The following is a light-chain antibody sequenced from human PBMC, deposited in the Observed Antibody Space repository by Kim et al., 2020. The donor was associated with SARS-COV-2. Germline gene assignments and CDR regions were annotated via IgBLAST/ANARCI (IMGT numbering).Light chain of an antibody. CDR2: DAS. V-gene: IGKV3-11*01. J-gene: IGKJ4*01. Sequence: LSPGERATLSCRASQSVTSYLAWYQQKPGQAPRLLIYDASNRATGIPARFSGSGSGTDFTLTISSLEPPDFAVYYCHQRSNWPLTFGGGTKVDIK. CDR1: QSVTSY. CDR3: HQRSNWPLT.